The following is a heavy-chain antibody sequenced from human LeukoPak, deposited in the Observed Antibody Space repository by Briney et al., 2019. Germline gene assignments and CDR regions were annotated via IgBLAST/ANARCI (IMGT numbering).Heavy chain of an antibody. CDR2: ISGSGYST. CDR1: GFTFSSYA. CDR3: AKDPRGDYDAFDI. V-gene: IGHV3-23*01. Sequence: GGSLRLSCAASGFTFSSYAMSWVRQAPGKGLEWVSAISGSGYSTYYADSVKGRFTISRDNSKNTLYLQMSSLRADDTAVCYCAKDPRGDYDAFDIWGQGTMVTVSS. J-gene: IGHJ3*02. D-gene: IGHD4-17*01.